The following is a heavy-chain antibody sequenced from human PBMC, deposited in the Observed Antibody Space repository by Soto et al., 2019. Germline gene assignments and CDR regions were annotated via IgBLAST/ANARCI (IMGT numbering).Heavy chain of an antibody. CDR1: GGSISSGGYY. CDR2: IYYSGST. J-gene: IGHJ4*02. D-gene: IGHD3-22*01. Sequence: SETLSLTCTVSGGSISSGGYYWSWIRQHPGKGLEWIGYIYYSGSTYYNPSLKSRVTISVDTSKNQFSLKLSSVTAADTAVYYCAVDSTGYYYFDYWGQGTLVDVSS. V-gene: IGHV4-31*03. CDR3: AVDSTGYYYFDY.